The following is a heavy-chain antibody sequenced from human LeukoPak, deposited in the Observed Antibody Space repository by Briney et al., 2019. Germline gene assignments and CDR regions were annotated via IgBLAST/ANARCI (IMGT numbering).Heavy chain of an antibody. CDR1: GFTFSSYA. CDR3: AKVDSGYNTTYYYGMDV. J-gene: IGHJ6*02. Sequence: PGGSLRLSCAASGFTFSSYAMSWVRQAPGKGLEWVSAISGSGGSTYYADSVKGRFTISRDNSKNTLYLQMNSLRAEDTAVYYCAKVDSGYNTTYYYGMDVWGQGTTVTVSS. CDR2: ISGSGGST. D-gene: IGHD5-12*01. V-gene: IGHV3-23*01.